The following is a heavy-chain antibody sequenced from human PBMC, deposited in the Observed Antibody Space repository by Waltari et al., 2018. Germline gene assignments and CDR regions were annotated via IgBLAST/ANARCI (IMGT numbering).Heavy chain of an antibody. CDR1: GFTFSHFA. J-gene: IGHJ4*02. CDR2: ISSTSSYI. D-gene: IGHD3-16*01. V-gene: IGHV3-21*01. Sequence: EVQLVESGGGLVNPGGSLRLSCAALGFTFSHFAINWVRQAPGKGLEWVSSISSTSSYIYYADSVKGRFTISRDNAKNSLYLQMNSLRADDTAVYYCARVGAIISLDYWGQGTLVTVSS. CDR3: ARVGAIISLDY.